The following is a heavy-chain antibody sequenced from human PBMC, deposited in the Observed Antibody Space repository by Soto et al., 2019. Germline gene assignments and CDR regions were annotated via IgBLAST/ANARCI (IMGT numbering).Heavy chain of an antibody. CDR2: IRSKANSYAT. V-gene: IGHV3-73*01. Sequence: GGSLRLSCAASGFTFSGSAMHWVRQASGKGLEWVGRIRSKANSYATAYAASVKGRFTISRDDSKNTAYLQMNSLKTEDTAVYYCTRPYGDHDYWGQGTLVTVSS. CDR1: GFTFSGSA. D-gene: IGHD4-17*01. CDR3: TRPYGDHDY. J-gene: IGHJ4*02.